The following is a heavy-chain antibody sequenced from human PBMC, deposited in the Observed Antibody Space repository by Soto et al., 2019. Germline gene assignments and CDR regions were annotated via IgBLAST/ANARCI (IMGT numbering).Heavy chain of an antibody. V-gene: IGHV4-31*03. CDR3: ARETYSSGSWYFDL. J-gene: IGHJ2*01. D-gene: IGHD6-19*01. CDR1: GGSISSSGYY. CDR2: IYYSGST. Sequence: SETLSLTCTVSGGSISSSGYYWSWIRQHPGKGLEWIGFIYYSGSTYYNPSLKSRITISLDTSKNRFSLNLTSVTAADTAVYYCARETYSSGSWYFDLWGRGTLVTVSS.